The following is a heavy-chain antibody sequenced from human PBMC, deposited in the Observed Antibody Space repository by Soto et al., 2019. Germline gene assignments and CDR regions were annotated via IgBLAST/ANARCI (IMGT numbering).Heavy chain of an antibody. CDR3: ARLGETRDIVVVPAADDAFDI. CDR1: GFTFSNYV. Sequence: GGSLRLSCAASGFTFSNYVMSWVRQAPGKGLEWVSSISGSGDNTYYADSVKGRFTISRDNSKNTLYLQMNSLRAEDTAVYYCARLGETRDIVVVPAADDAFDIWGQGTMVTVSS. J-gene: IGHJ3*02. CDR2: ISGSGDNT. V-gene: IGHV3-23*01. D-gene: IGHD2-2*01.